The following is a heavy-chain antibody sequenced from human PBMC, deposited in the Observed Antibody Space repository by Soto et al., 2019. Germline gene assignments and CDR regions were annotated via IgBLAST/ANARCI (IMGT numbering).Heavy chain of an antibody. Sequence: GSLRLSCAASGFTVSSNYMSWVRQAPGKGLEWVSVIYSGGNTSYADSVKGRFTISRHNSKNTLYLQMNSLRTEDTAIYYCARWTAATGLDIWGQGTMVTVSS. D-gene: IGHD2-15*01. CDR1: GFTVSSNY. V-gene: IGHV3-53*04. J-gene: IGHJ3*02. CDR3: ARWTAATGLDI. CDR2: IYSGGNT.